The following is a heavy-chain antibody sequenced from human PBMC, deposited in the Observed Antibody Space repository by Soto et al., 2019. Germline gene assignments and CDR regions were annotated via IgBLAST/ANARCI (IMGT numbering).Heavy chain of an antibody. CDR2: IIPIFGTA. Sequence: QVQLVQSGAEVKKPGSSVKVSCKASGGTFSSYAISWVRQAPGQGLEWMGGIIPIFGTANYAQKFQGRVTITADESTSTAYMELSSLRSEDTGVYYCARRIAARVAGHYYGMDVWGQGTTVTVSS. CDR1: GGTFSSYA. J-gene: IGHJ6*02. V-gene: IGHV1-69*01. D-gene: IGHD6-6*01. CDR3: ARRIAARVAGHYYGMDV.